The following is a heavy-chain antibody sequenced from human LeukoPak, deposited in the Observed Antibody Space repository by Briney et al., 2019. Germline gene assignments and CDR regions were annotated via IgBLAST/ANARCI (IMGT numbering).Heavy chain of an antibody. CDR3: AKARRGYSYGGWSFDI. Sequence: GGSLRLSCAASGFTFSSYAMSWVRQAPGKGLEWVSAISGSGGSKYYADSVKGRFTISRDNSKNTLYLQMNSLRAEDTAVYYCAKARRGYSYGGWSFDIWGQGTMVTVSS. J-gene: IGHJ3*02. CDR1: GFTFSSYA. D-gene: IGHD5-18*01. CDR2: ISGSGGSK. V-gene: IGHV3-23*01.